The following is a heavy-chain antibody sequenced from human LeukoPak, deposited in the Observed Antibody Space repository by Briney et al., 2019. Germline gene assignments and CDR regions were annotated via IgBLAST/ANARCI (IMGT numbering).Heavy chain of an antibody. Sequence: GSLRLSCAGSGFTFSSYSMNWVRQAPGKGLEWVSSISSSSSYIYYADSVRGRFTISRDNAKNSLFLRMNSLRAGDTAVYYCAIMPYDSSGYSQYWGQGTLVTVSS. J-gene: IGHJ4*02. CDR3: AIMPYDSSGYSQY. D-gene: IGHD3-22*01. CDR1: GFTFSSYS. V-gene: IGHV3-21*01. CDR2: ISSSSSYI.